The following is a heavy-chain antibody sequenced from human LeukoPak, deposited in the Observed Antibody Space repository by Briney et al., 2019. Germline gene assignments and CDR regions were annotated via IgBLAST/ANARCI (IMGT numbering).Heavy chain of an antibody. CDR2: ISVHNGYT. CDR1: GYIFTSYG. CDR3: ARAPYFDY. Sequence: ASMKVSCKTSGYIFTSYGISWVRQAPGQGLEWMGWISVHNGYTRYAQKLQGRVTMTTDTSTSTAYMELRSLRSDDTAVYYCARAPYFDYWGQGTLVTVSS. J-gene: IGHJ4*02. V-gene: IGHV1-18*01.